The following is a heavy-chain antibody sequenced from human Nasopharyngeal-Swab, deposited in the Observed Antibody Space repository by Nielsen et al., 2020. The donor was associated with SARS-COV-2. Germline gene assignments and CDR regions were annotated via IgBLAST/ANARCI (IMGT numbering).Heavy chain of an antibody. CDR2: NNHSGST. D-gene: IGHD6-6*01. CDR3: ASGRWGAARPYDVRNFDY. Sequence: SETLSLTCAVYGGSFSGYYWSWIRQPPGKGLEWIGENNHSGSTNYNPSLKSRVTISVDTSKNQFSLKLSSVTAADTAVYYCASGRWGAARPYDVRNFDYWGQGTLVTVSS. CDR1: GGSFSGYY. J-gene: IGHJ4*02. V-gene: IGHV4-34*01.